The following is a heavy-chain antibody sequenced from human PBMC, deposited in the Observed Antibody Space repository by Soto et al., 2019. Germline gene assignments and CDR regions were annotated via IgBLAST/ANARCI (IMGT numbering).Heavy chain of an antibody. Sequence: GGSLRLSCAASGFTFSGSAMHWVRQASGKGLEWVGRIRSKANSYATAYAASVKGRFTISRDDSKNTAYLQMNSLKTEDTAVYYCTRQSLLWFGESSPSGMDVWGKGTTVTVSS. CDR1: GFTFSGSA. J-gene: IGHJ6*04. CDR2: IRSKANSYAT. D-gene: IGHD3-10*01. CDR3: TRQSLLWFGESSPSGMDV. V-gene: IGHV3-73*01.